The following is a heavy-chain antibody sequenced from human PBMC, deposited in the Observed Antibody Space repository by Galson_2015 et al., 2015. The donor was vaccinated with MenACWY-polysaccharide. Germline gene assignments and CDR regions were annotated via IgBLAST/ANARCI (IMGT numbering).Heavy chain of an antibody. V-gene: IGHV3-23*01. CDR3: AREGFCSDSSCYYYDY. CDR1: EVDFSNHC. D-gene: IGHD2-15*01. CDR2: RSRTATT. Sequence: SLRLSYAASEVDFSNHCMPWVRQSRGSGLEWVSARSRTATTYYSVSGKGRFTISRDNSKNTLYLQMISLRVGDTDVYYCAREGFCSDSSCYYYDYWGQGILVTASA. J-gene: IGHJ4*02.